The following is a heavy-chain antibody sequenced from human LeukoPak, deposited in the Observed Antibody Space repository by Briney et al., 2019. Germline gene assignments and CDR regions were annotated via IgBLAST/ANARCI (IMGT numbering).Heavy chain of an antibody. CDR2: IYSGGST. V-gene: IGHV3-66*04. CDR1: GFTVSSNY. Sequence: PGGSLRLSCAASGFTVSSNYMSWVRQAPGKGLEWVSVIYSGGSTYYADSVKGRFTISRDNSKNTLYLQMNSLRAEDTAVYYCARHRHSDYSLGYYYYYGMDVWGQGTTVTVSS. D-gene: IGHD4-11*01. J-gene: IGHJ6*02. CDR3: ARHRHSDYSLGYYYYYGMDV.